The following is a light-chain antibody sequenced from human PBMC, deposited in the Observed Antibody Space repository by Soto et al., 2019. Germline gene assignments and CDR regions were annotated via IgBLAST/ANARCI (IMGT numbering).Light chain of an antibody. J-gene: IGLJ3*02. CDR1: STDVGGYTY. V-gene: IGLV2-14*03. CDR2: EVS. CDR3: SSYTSGSTLA. Sequence: QSALTQPASVSGSPGQSITISCTGSSTDVGGYTYVSWYQQFPGKPPKLMIYEVSNRPSGVSNRFSGSKSGNTASLTISGLQAEDEADYYCSSYTSGSTLAFGGGTKLTVL.